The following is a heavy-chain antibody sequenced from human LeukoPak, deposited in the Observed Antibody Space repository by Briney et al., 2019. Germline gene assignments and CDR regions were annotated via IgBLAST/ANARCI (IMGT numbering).Heavy chain of an antibody. D-gene: IGHD3-10*01. CDR3: ARQPGAGWFDP. V-gene: IGHV5-51*01. CDR1: GYSFTSSW. CDR2: INPGDSDT. Sequence: GESLQISCQASGYSFTSSWIGWARQMPGKGLEWMAIINPGDSDTRYSPSFQGQVTISADKSISTVYLQWGSLKASDTAMYYCARQPGAGWFDPWGQGTLVTVSS. J-gene: IGHJ5*02.